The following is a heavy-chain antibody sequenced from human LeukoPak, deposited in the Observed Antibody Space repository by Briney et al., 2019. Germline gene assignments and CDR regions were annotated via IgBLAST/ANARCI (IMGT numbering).Heavy chain of an antibody. CDR2: NSAYNGNT. V-gene: IGHV1-18*01. D-gene: IGHD3-22*01. CDR1: GYTFTSYG. Sequence: ASVKVSCKASGYTFTSYGISWVRQAPGQGLEWMGWNSAYNGNTNYAQKLQGRVTMTTDTSTSTAYMELRSLRSDDTAVYYCARPYYDSSAPPYDYWGQGTLVTVSS. J-gene: IGHJ4*02. CDR3: ARPYYDSSAPPYDY.